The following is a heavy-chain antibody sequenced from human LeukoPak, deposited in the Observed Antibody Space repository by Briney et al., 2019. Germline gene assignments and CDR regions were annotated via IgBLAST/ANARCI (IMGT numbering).Heavy chain of an antibody. V-gene: IGHV3-64*01. Sequence: GGSLRLSCAASGFTFSSYAMHGVRQAPGKGLEYVSAISSNGGSTYYANSVKGRFTISRDNSKNTLYLQTGSLRAEDMAVYYCARGNSGYRWGQGTLVTVSS. CDR2: ISSNGGST. CDR1: GFTFSSYA. J-gene: IGHJ5*02. CDR3: ARGNSGYR. D-gene: IGHD5-12*01.